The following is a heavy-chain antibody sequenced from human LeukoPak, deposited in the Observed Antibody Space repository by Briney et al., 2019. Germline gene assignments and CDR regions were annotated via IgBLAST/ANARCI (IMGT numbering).Heavy chain of an antibody. CDR1: GGTFSSYA. CDR2: IIPIFGTA. D-gene: IGHD3-22*01. V-gene: IGHV1-69*13. Sequence: SVKVSCKAPGGTFSSYAISWVRQAPGQGLGWMGGIIPIFGTANYAQKFQGRVTITADESTSTAYMELSSLRSEDTAVYYCALIVVVIATDYYYYGMDVWGQGTTVTVSS. J-gene: IGHJ6*02. CDR3: ALIVVVIATDYYYYGMDV.